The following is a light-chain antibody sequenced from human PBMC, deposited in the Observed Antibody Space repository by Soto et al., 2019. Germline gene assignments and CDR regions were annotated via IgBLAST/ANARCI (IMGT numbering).Light chain of an antibody. Sequence: EIVMKQSPVTLSVYPGERATLCCRASQSISSNLAWYQQKPGQAPSLLIYGAFTRATGIPARFSGTGSGTEFTLTISSLQSEDFALYYCQQYNDWPLTFGHGTKVDIK. V-gene: IGKV3-15*01. CDR3: QQYNDWPLT. CDR2: GAF. J-gene: IGKJ1*01. CDR1: QSISSN.